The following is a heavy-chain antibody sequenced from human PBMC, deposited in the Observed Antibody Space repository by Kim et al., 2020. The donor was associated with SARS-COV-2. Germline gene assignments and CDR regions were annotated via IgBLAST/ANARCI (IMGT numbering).Heavy chain of an antibody. Sequence: YYNPSLKSRVTISVDTSKNQFSLKLSSVTAAETAVYYCARLGGSGWYVDYWGQGTLVTVSS. D-gene: IGHD6-19*01. CDR3: ARLGGSGWYVDY. V-gene: IGHV4-39*01. J-gene: IGHJ4*02.